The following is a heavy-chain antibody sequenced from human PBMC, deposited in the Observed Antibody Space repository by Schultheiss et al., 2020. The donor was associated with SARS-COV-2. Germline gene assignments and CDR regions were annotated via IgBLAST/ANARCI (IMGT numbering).Heavy chain of an antibody. D-gene: IGHD3-3*01. CDR1: GYTFTSYY. J-gene: IGHJ3*02. V-gene: IGHV1-46*01. Sequence: ASVKVSCKASGYTFTSYYMHWVRQAPGQGLEWMGIINPSGGSTSYAQKFQGRVTMTRDTSTSTVYMELSSLRSEDTAVYYCARVRSSPLRFLEWSPSDAFDIWGQGTMVTVSS. CDR3: ARVRSSPLRFLEWSPSDAFDI. CDR2: INPSGGST.